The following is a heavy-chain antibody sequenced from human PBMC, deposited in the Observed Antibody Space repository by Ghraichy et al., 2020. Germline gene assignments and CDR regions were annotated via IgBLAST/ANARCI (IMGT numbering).Heavy chain of an antibody. D-gene: IGHD5-12*01. V-gene: IGHV2-26*01. CDR3: ARIENRGYSGYVLDY. J-gene: IGHJ4*02. CDR1: RFSLSNARMG. CDR2: IFSNDEK. Sequence: SGHTLVKPTETLTLTCTVSRFSLSNARMGVSWIRQPPGKALEWLAHIFSNDEKSYSTSLKSTLTISKDTSKSQVVLTMTNMDPVDTATYYCARIENRGYSGYVLDYWGQGTLVTVSS.